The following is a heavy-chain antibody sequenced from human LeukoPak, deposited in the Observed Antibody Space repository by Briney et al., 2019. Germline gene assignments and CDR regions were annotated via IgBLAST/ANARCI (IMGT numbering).Heavy chain of an antibody. J-gene: IGHJ4*02. D-gene: IGHD3-22*01. CDR3: ARGYYDSSGYLYY. CDR2: IIAGNGNT. Sequence: GASVKVSRKASDYTFTSYGISWVRQAPGQRLEWMGWIIAGNGNTKYSQEFQGRVTITRDASASTAYMELSSLRSEDMAVYYCARGYYDSSGYLYYWGQGTLVTVSS. V-gene: IGHV1-3*03. CDR1: DYTFTSYG.